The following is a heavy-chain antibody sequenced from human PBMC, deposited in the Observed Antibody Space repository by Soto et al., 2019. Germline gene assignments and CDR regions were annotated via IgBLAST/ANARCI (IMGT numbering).Heavy chain of an antibody. CDR1: GYSFTSYW. CDR2: IDPRDSFT. J-gene: IGHJ4*02. V-gene: IGHV5-10-1*01. D-gene: IGHD5-18*01. CDR3: ARLDTDMAKTYFDY. Sequence: LGESLEISCKVSGYSFTSYWISCVRQMPGKGLEWMGRIDPRDSFTNYSPSFRGHVTFSTDKSISTAYLEWNSLKASDSAMYFCARLDTDMAKTYFDYWGEGTQVTVSS.